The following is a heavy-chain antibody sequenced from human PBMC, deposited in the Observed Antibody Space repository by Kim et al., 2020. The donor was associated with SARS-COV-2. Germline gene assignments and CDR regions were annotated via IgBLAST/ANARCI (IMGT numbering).Heavy chain of an antibody. CDR3: AKDKEWEPVPYYFDY. J-gene: IGHJ4*02. D-gene: IGHD1-26*01. Sequence: SVKCRFTIPREESKNTLYLQINSLRAEDTAVYYCAKDKEWEPVPYYFDYWGQGTLVTVSS. V-gene: IGHV3-23*01.